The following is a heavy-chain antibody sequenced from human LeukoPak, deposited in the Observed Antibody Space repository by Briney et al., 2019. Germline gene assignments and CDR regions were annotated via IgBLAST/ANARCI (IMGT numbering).Heavy chain of an antibody. Sequence: SETLSLTCSVSTYSISSAYYWGWIRQPPGKGLQWIGSIYHSGSTSYNPSLNSRVTISVDTSKNQFSLKLSSVTAADTAVYYCARTTMVRGTYYMDVWGKGTTVTVSS. D-gene: IGHD3-10*01. J-gene: IGHJ6*03. CDR3: ARTTMVRGTYYMDV. V-gene: IGHV4-38-2*02. CDR2: IYHSGST. CDR1: TYSISSAYY.